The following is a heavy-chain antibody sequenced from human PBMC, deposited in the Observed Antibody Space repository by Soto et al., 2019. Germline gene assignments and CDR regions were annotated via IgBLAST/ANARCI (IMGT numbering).Heavy chain of an antibody. CDR3: ARDCSSSSCYGYFQH. CDR1: GFTFSDYY. D-gene: IGHD2-2*01. J-gene: IGHJ1*01. CDR2: ISGSGSTI. Sequence: QVQLVESGGGLVKPGGSLRLSCAASGFTFSDYYMSWIRQAPGKGLEWVSHISGSGSTIYFADSVKGRFTISRDNAKNLLYLHMNSLRAEDTAVYYCARDCSSSSCYGYFQHWGQGTRVTVSS. V-gene: IGHV3-11*01.